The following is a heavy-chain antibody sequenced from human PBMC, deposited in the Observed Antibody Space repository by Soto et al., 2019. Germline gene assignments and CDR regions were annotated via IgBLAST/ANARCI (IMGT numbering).Heavy chain of an antibody. CDR2: IYYSGST. V-gene: IGHV4-39*01. J-gene: IGHJ6*02. CDR3: ARRLYYDSSGFEGGGMDV. D-gene: IGHD3-22*01. Sequence: QLQLQESGPGLVKPSETLSLTCTVSGGSISSSSYYWGWIRQPPGKGLEWIGSIYYSGSTYYNPSLRSRVTIAVDTSKSQCSLTLCSVTAADTAVYYCARRLYYDSSGFEGGGMDVWGQGTTVTVSS. CDR1: GGSISSSSYY.